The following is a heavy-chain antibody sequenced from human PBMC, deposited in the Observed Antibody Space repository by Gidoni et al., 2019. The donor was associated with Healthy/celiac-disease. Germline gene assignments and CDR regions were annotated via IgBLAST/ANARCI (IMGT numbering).Heavy chain of an antibody. Sequence: QVQLVQSGAAVKKPGSSVKVSCKASGGTFSRYAISWVRQAPGQGLEWMGGIIPIFGTANYAQKFQGRVTITADESTSTAYMELSSLRSEDTAVYYCARKAGGLLAPYYYGMDVWGQGTTVTVSS. CDR3: ARKAGGLLAPYYYGMDV. V-gene: IGHV1-69*01. D-gene: IGHD3-10*01. J-gene: IGHJ6*02. CDR2: IIPIFGTA. CDR1: GGTFSRYA.